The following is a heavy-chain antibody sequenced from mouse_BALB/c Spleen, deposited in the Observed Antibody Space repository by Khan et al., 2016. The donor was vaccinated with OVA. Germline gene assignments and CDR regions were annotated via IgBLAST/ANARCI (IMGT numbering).Heavy chain of an antibody. CDR2: ITYSGSP. D-gene: IGHD1-1*01. Sequence: EVELVESGPGLLKPSQSLSLTCTVTGYSITTDYAWNWLRQLPGNKMEWMSYITYSGSPTYTPSFRSRFAITRETSKNQFFLQLNTVTTEDTATCYCASGKLLLRYPDYFDYWGQGSTLTVSS. V-gene: IGHV3-2*02. CDR3: ASGKLLLRYPDYFDY. J-gene: IGHJ2*01. CDR1: GYSITTDYA.